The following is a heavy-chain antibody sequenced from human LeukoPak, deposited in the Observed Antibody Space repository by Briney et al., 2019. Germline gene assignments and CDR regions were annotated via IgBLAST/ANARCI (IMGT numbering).Heavy chain of an antibody. J-gene: IGHJ4*02. D-gene: IGHD1-26*01. CDR1: GFTFSSYG. V-gene: IGHV3-33*06. CDR2: IWYDGSNK. Sequence: PGGSLRLSCAASGFTFSSYGMHWVRQAPGKGLEWVAVIWYDGSNKYYADPVKGRFTISRDNSKNTLYLQMNSLRAEDTAVYYCAKATQWELLSFDYWGQGTLVTVSS. CDR3: AKATQWELLSFDY.